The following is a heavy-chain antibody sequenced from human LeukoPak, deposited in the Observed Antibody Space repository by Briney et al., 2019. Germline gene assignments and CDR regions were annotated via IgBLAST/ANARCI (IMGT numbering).Heavy chain of an antibody. CDR1: GFTFSSYW. CDR3: AKAAAGDIVVVPAAMQDYYYMDV. Sequence: GGSLRLSCAASGFTFSSYWMNWVRQTPGKGLEWVANIKQDGSEKYYVDSVKGRFTISRDNAKNSLYLQMNSLRAEDTAVYYCAKAAAGDIVVVPAAMQDYYYMDVWGKGTTVTVSS. J-gene: IGHJ6*03. V-gene: IGHV3-7*01. CDR2: IKQDGSEK. D-gene: IGHD2-2*01.